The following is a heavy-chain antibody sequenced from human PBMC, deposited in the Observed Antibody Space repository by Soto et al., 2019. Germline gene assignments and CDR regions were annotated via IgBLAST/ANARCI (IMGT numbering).Heavy chain of an antibody. V-gene: IGHV4-4*07. CDR2: IYTSGST. J-gene: IGHJ6*02. D-gene: IGHD2-8*01. CDR1: GGSISSYY. Sequence: QVQLQESGPGLVKPSETLSLTCTVSGGSISSYYWSWIRQPAGKGLEWIGRIYTSGSTNYNPSLKSRVTMSVDTSKNQFSLKLSSVTAADTAVYYCVRSLMVYGEYYYGMDVWGQGTTVTVSS. CDR3: VRSLMVYGEYYYGMDV.